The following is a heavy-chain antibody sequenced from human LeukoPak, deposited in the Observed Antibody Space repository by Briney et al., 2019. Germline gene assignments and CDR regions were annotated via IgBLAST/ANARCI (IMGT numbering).Heavy chain of an antibody. CDR1: GFSFSSYW. D-gene: IGHD3-3*01. CDR2: INQDGSEK. V-gene: IGHV3-7*01. J-gene: IGHJ4*02. CDR3: ARARMYYDFWSGPEWTYYFDY. Sequence: GGSLRLSCAASGFSFSSYWMTWVRQAPGKGLEWVANINQDGSEKNYVDSVKGRFTISRDNAKNILYLQMISLRADDTAVYYCARARMYYDFWSGPEWTYYFDYWGQGTLVTVSS.